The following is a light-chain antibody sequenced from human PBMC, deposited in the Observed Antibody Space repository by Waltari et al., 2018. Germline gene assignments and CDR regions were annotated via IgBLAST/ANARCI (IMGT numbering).Light chain of an antibody. CDR2: EVS. V-gene: IGLV2-8*01. CDR1: RSDLGGYKF. J-gene: IGLJ3*02. Sequence: QSALTQPPSASGSPGQSVAITCTGPRSDLGGYKFLSWYQQHPGKAPKLMIYEVSKRPSGVPDRFSGSKSGNTASLTISGLQTEDEADYYCCSYSTGGSWMFGGGTKLTVL. CDR3: CSYSTGGSWM.